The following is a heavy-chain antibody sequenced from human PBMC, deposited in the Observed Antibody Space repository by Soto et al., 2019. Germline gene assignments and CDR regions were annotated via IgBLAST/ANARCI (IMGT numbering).Heavy chain of an antibody. J-gene: IGHJ6*02. Sequence: QVQLVQSGAEVKRPGSSVKVSCKASGGSFSLYAISWVRQAPGQGLEWMGGLIPSLGVVNYAQTFQGRVSISADESTNTAYMELRSLRSEDTAVYFCARDRIAAALLNYYGMEVWGQGTTVTVS. D-gene: IGHD6-13*01. CDR2: LIPSLGVV. CDR1: GGSFSLYA. CDR3: ARDRIAAALLNYYGMEV. V-gene: IGHV1-69*01.